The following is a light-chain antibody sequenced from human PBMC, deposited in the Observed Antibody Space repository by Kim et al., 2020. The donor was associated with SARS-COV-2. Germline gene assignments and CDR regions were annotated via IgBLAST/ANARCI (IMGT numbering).Light chain of an antibody. V-gene: IGKV1-5*03. CDR1: QSISTW. Sequence: ASVGDRDTIPCRASQSISTWLAWYQQKPGKAPKVLIYEASSLESGVPSRFSGSGSGTEFTLTISSLQPDDVATYYCQQYNSYPLTFGGGTKVDIK. J-gene: IGKJ4*01. CDR3: QQYNSYPLT. CDR2: EAS.